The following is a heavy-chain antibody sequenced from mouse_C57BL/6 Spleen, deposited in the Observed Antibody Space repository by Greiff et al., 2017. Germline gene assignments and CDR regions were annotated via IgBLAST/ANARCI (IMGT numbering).Heavy chain of an antibody. CDR1: GYTFTSYW. Sequence: QVQLQQPGAELVRPGSSVKLSCKASGYTFTSYWMDWVKQRPGQGLEWIGNIYPSDSETHYNQKFKDKAPLTVDKSSSTAYMQLSSLTSEDSAVYYCARGYGPLPHYFDYWGQGTTLTVSS. V-gene: IGHV1-61*01. J-gene: IGHJ2*01. CDR3: ARGYGPLPHYFDY. CDR2: IYPSDSET. D-gene: IGHD1-2*01.